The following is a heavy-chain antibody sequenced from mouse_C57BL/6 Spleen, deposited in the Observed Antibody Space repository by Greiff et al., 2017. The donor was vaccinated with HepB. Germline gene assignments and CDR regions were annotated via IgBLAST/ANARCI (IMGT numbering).Heavy chain of an antibody. CDR1: GFTFSSYG. J-gene: IGHJ1*03. V-gene: IGHV5-6*01. Sequence: EVQGVESGGDLVKPGGSLKLSCAASGFTFSSYGMSWVRQTPDKRLEWVATISSGGSYTYYPDSVKGRFTISRDNAKNTLYLQMSSLKSEDTAMYYCVRHWDYGSSSQYFDVWGTGTTVTVSS. CDR3: VRHWDYGSSSQYFDV. CDR2: ISSGGSYT. D-gene: IGHD1-1*01.